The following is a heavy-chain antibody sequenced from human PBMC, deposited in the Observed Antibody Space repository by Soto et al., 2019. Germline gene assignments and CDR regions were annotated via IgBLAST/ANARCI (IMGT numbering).Heavy chain of an antibody. V-gene: IGHV4-38-2*01. J-gene: IGHJ3*01. CDR2: IFHGGNN. D-gene: IGHD2-15*01. CDR1: CFFISSGHY. CDR3: ARARWYDAFDV. Sequence: SETLSLTCAVSCFFISSGHYWGWIRNPPGKGLEWIGSIFHGGNNYYNTSLKSRVTISVDMSKDQFSLKLNSLTAADTAVYYCARARWYDAFDVWGQGTVVTVSS.